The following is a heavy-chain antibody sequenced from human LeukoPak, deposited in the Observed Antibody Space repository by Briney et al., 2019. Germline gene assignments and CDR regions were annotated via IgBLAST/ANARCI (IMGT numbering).Heavy chain of an antibody. J-gene: IGHJ4*02. D-gene: IGHD7-27*01. CDR3: ARHVGISF. CDR2: IREDGTEK. Sequence: GGSLRLSCTASGFTFSGAWMTWVRQAPGKGLEWVANIREDGTEKNYVDSVKGRFTISRDNAKNSLFLQMSNLGDDDTAIYYCARHVGISFWGRGTLVTVSS. CDR1: GFTFSGAW. V-gene: IGHV3-7*01.